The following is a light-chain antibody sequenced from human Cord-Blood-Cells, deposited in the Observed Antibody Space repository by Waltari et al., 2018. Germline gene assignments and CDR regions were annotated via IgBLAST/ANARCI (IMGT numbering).Light chain of an antibody. CDR3: CSYAGGSTYV. CDR1: SRDVGSYNL. J-gene: IGLJ1*01. V-gene: IGLV2-23*02. CDR2: EVS. Sequence: QSALTQPASVSGSPGQSITISCTGTSRDVGSYNLVSWYQQHPGKAPKLMIYEVSKRPSGVSNRFSGSKSGNTASLTISGLQAEDEADYYCCSYAGGSTYVFGTGTKVTVL.